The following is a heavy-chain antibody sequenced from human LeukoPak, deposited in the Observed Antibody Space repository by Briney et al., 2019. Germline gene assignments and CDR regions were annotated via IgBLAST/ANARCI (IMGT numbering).Heavy chain of an antibody. J-gene: IGHJ4*02. CDR2: INSDGSST. Sequence: TGGSLRLSCVASGFTFSSYWMHWVRQAPGKGLVWVSRINSDGSSTGYADSVKGRFTISRDNAKNTLYLQMKSLRYEDTAVYSCASPGSYSHNCWGQGTLVTVSS. V-gene: IGHV3-74*01. CDR3: ASPGSYSHNC. CDR1: GFTFSSYW. D-gene: IGHD1-20*01.